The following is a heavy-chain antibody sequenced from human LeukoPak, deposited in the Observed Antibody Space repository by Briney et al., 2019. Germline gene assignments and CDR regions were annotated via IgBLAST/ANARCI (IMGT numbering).Heavy chain of an antibody. CDR3: ARFEGYDFLTGYAYYFDY. V-gene: IGHV4-59*01. CDR1: GGSISSYY. Sequence: ASETLSLTCTVSGGSISSYYWNWIRQPPGKGVEWIGYIYYSGTTNYNPSLKSRVTISVDTSKNQFSLKLNSVTAADTAVYYCARFEGYDFLTGYAYYFDYWGQGTLVTVSS. CDR2: IYYSGTT. J-gene: IGHJ4*02. D-gene: IGHD3-9*01.